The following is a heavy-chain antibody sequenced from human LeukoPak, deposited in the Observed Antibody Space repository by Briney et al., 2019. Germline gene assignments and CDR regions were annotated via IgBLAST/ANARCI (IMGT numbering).Heavy chain of an antibody. D-gene: IGHD6-19*01. V-gene: IGHV4-4*02. J-gene: IGHJ4*02. CDR3: ASKLTAVAGYFDC. CDR1: GGSISSSHW. CDR2: IHHSGST. Sequence: SETLSLTCAVSGGSISSSHWWSWVRQPPGKGLEWIGEIHHSGSTNYNPSLKSRVTISVDKFKSQFSLKLSSVTAADTAVYYCASKLTAVAGYFDCWGQGTLVTVSS.